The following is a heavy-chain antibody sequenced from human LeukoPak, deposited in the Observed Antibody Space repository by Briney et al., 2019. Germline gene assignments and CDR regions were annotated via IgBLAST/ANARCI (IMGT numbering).Heavy chain of an antibody. D-gene: IGHD3-3*01. J-gene: IGHJ4*02. CDR3: ARGAIFGVVTIYFDY. V-gene: IGHV1-46*01. CDR2: INPSGGST. Sequence: ASVKVSCKASGYTFTSYYMHWVRQAPGQGLEWMGIINPSGGSTSYAQKFQGRVTMTRDTSTSTVYMELSSLGSEDTAVYYCARGAIFGVVTIYFDYWGQGTLVTVSS. CDR1: GYTFTSYY.